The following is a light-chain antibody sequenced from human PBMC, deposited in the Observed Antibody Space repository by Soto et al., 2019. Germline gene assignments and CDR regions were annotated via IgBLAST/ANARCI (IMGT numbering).Light chain of an antibody. CDR3: SSYAVRDTFYV. CDR2: EVS. J-gene: IGLJ1*01. Sequence: QSALTQPASVSGSPGQSITISCTGTSSDVGGYNYVSWYQQHPGKAPKLMIYEVSNRPSGVSNRFSGSKSGNTASLTISGLQAEDEADYYCSSYAVRDTFYVFGTGTKLTVL. V-gene: IGLV2-14*01. CDR1: SSDVGGYNY.